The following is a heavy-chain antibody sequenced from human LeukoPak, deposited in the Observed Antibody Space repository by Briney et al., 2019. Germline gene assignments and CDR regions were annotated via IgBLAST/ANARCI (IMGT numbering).Heavy chain of an antibody. D-gene: IGHD2-2*01. CDR1: VFTFSSYA. J-gene: IGHJ4*02. CDR3: ARAPFSYCSSTSCYLDY. V-gene: IGHV3-30-3*01. CDR2: ISYEGSNK. Sequence: GRSLRLSCAASVFTFSSYAMRWVRQAAGKGLEWVAVISYEGSNKYYADSVKGRFTISRDNSKSTLYLQMNSLRAEDTAVYYCARAPFSYCSSTSCYLDYWGQGTLVTVSS.